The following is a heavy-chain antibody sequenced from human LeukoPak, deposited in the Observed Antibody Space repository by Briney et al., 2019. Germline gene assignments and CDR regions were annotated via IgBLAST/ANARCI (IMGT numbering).Heavy chain of an antibody. CDR3: ARGGGSYYGGPFDY. CDR1: GGSISSYY. Sequence: PSETLSLTCTVSGGSISSYYWSWIRQPPGKRLEWIGYIYYSGSTNYNPSLKSRVTISVDTSKNQFSLKLSSVTAADTAVYYCARGGGSYYGGPFDYWGQGTLVTVSS. CDR2: IYYSGST. V-gene: IGHV4-59*01. D-gene: IGHD1-26*01. J-gene: IGHJ4*02.